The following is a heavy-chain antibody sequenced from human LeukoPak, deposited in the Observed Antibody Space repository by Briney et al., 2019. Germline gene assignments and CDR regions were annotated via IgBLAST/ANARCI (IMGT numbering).Heavy chain of an antibody. Sequence: ASVKVSCKASGYTFTGYYMHWVRQAPGQGLEWMGWINPNSGGTNYAQKFQGRVTMTRDTSISTAYMELSRLRSDDTAVYYCARHDYGDYRALDYWGQGTLVTVSS. V-gene: IGHV1-2*02. D-gene: IGHD4-17*01. J-gene: IGHJ4*02. CDR2: INPNSGGT. CDR1: GYTFTGYY. CDR3: ARHDYGDYRALDY.